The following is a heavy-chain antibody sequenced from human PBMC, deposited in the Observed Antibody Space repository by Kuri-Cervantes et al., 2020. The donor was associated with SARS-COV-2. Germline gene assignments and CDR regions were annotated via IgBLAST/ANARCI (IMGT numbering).Heavy chain of an antibody. CDR1: GFNFSTTD. CDR2: ISSDGKNK. Sequence: GESLKISCVASGFNFSTTDMHWVRQAPGKGLEWVTFISSDGKNKRCMASGKGRFTISRDNPQNTLHLQMKSLRDEDTAIYYCAKGRAGVHDFWGQGTLVTVSS. D-gene: IGHD2-21*01. J-gene: IGHJ4*02. CDR3: AKGRAGVHDF. V-gene: IGHV3-30*18.